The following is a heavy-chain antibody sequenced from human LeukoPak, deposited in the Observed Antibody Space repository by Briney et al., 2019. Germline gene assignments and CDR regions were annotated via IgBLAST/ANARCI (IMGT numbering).Heavy chain of an antibody. CDR2: ISYDGSNK. Sequence: PGRSLRLSCAASGFTFSSYGMHWVRQAPGKGLEWVAVISYDGSNKYYADSVKGRFTISRDNSKNTLYLQMNSLRAEDTAVYYCAKGSGYEARYYYYYMDVWGKGTTVTISS. J-gene: IGHJ6*03. CDR3: AKGSGYEARYYYYYMDV. CDR1: GFTFSSYG. V-gene: IGHV3-30*18. D-gene: IGHD5-12*01.